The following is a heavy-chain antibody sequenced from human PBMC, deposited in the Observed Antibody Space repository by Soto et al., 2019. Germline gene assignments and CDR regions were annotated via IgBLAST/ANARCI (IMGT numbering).Heavy chain of an antibody. CDR3: TTGAELWAPFDY. Sequence: GGSLRLSCAASGFTFSSYGMHWVRQAPGKGLEWVGRIKSKTDGGTTDYAAPVKGRFTISRDDSKNTLYLQMNSLKTEDTAVYYCTTGAELWAPFDYWGQGTLVTVSS. J-gene: IGHJ4*02. CDR2: IKSKTDGGTT. CDR1: GFTFSSYG. V-gene: IGHV3-15*01. D-gene: IGHD5-18*01.